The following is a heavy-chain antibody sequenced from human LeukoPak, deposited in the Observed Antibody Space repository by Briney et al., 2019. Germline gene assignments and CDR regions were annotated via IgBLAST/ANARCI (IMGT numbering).Heavy chain of an antibody. CDR3: ARGGLLLLGFDY. V-gene: IGHV1-8*01. CDR1: GYTFTSYD. Sequence: GASVKVSCKASGYTFTSYDINWLRQATGQGLEWMGWMNPNSGNTGYAQKFQGRVTMTRNTSISTAYMELSSLRSEDTAVYYCARGGLLLLGFDYWGQGTLVTVSS. J-gene: IGHJ4*02. D-gene: IGHD2-15*01. CDR2: MNPNSGNT.